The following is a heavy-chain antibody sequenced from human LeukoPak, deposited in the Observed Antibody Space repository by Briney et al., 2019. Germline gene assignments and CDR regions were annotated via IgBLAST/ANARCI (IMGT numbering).Heavy chain of an antibody. CDR1: GFAFSSYG. CDR3: AKDRVTMVRGVIITFDY. D-gene: IGHD3-10*01. J-gene: IGHJ4*02. V-gene: IGHV3-30*02. Sequence: PGGSLRLSCAASGFAFSSYGMHWVRQAPGKGLEWVAFIRYDGSKKYYADSVKGGFTISRDNSKNTLYLQMNSLRAEDTAVYYCAKDRVTMVRGVIITFDYWGQGTLVTVSS. CDR2: IRYDGSKK.